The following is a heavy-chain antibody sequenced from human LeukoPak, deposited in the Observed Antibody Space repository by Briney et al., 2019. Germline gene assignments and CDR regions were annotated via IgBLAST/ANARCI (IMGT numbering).Heavy chain of an antibody. D-gene: IGHD6-13*01. Sequence: GGSLRLSCAASGFTFSSYSMNWVRQAPGKGLEWVSSISSSSSSYIYYADSVKGRFTISRDNAKNSLYLQMNSLRAEDTAVYYCARGGYSSSWYGPTVDYWGQGTLVTVSS. CDR2: ISSSSSSYI. J-gene: IGHJ4*02. CDR3: ARGGYSSSWYGPTVDY. CDR1: GFTFSSYS. V-gene: IGHV3-21*01.